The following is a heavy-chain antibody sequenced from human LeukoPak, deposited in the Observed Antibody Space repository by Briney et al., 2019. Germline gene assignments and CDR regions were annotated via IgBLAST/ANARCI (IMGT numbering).Heavy chain of an antibody. CDR1: AGSISSGYY. J-gene: IGHJ4*02. Sequence: SETLSLTCSVSAGSISSGYYWGWIRQPPGHGLDWIVSIYFGESTYYNPSLKNRVTMSIDTSTNQFSLNLTSVTAADTAVYYCARGRRGYSNTWYQDYWGQGILVTVSS. D-gene: IGHD6-13*01. CDR3: ARGRRGYSNTWYQDY. CDR2: IYFGEST. V-gene: IGHV4-39*01.